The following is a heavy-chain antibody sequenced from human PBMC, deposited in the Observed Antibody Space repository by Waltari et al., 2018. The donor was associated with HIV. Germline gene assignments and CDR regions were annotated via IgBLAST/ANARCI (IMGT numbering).Heavy chain of an antibody. V-gene: IGHV3-49*03. Sequence: EVQLVESGGGLVQPGRSLRLSCTASGFNFGDYAMSWFRQAPGKGLEWVGCIRSKAYGGTTEYAASVKGRFTISRDDSRSIAYLQMNSLQTEDTAVYYCTKGRMTTDYWGQGTLVTVSS. J-gene: IGHJ4*02. CDR1: GFNFGDYA. CDR3: TKGRMTTDY. CDR2: IRSKAYGGTT. D-gene: IGHD4-17*01.